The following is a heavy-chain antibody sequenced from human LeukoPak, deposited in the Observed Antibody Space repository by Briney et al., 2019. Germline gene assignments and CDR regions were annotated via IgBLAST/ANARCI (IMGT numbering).Heavy chain of an antibody. V-gene: IGHV1-69*01. CDR1: GGTFSSYA. D-gene: IGHD5-18*01. CDR3: ARGLQLWSKPFDY. J-gene: IGHJ4*02. Sequence: ASVKVSCKASGGTFSSYAISWVRQAPGQGLEWMGGIIPIFGTANYAQKFQGRVTITADESTSTAYMELSSLRSEDTAVYYCARGLQLWSKPFDYWAREPWSPSPQ. CDR2: IIPIFGTA.